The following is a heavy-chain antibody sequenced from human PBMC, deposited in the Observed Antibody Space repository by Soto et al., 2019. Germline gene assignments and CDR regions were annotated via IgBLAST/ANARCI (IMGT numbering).Heavy chain of an antibody. CDR3: ARGPPFGY. CDR1: GGSISSYY. CDR2: IYHSGST. V-gene: IGHV4-59*12. D-gene: IGHD3-10*01. J-gene: IGHJ4*02. Sequence: SETLSLTCTVSGGSISSYYWSWIRQPPGKGLEWIGYIYHSGSTYYNPSLKSRVTISVDRSKNQFSLKLSSVTAAATAVYYCARGPPFGYWGQGTLVTVSA.